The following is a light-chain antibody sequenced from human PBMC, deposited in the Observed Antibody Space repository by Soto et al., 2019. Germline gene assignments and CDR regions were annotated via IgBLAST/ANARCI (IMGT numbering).Light chain of an antibody. CDR3: QRYEGSPLT. J-gene: IGKJ4*01. CDR2: GAS. V-gene: IGKV3-20*01. Sequence: EIVLTQSPGTLSLSPGERATLSCRASQSFSSTYLAWYQQKPGQAPRLLIYGASNRANGIPDRFSGSGSGTDFTLAISRLEPEDFAVYYCQRYEGSPLTFGGGTKVDIK. CDR1: QSFSSTY.